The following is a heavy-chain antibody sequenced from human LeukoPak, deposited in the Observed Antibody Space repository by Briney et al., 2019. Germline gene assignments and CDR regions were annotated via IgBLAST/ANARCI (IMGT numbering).Heavy chain of an antibody. J-gene: IGHJ2*01. Sequence: ASVTVSCKPSGYTFTAHYIHWVRQAPGQGLEWMGWIDPNSGGTNYAQKFLGSVTMTGDTSINTAFMEIRRLRSDDTAIYYCARGRGTTMVRGVITNYFDLWGRGSLVTVSS. CDR2: IDPNSGGT. CDR3: ARGRGTTMVRGVITNYFDL. CDR1: GYTFTAHY. D-gene: IGHD3-10*01. V-gene: IGHV1-2*02.